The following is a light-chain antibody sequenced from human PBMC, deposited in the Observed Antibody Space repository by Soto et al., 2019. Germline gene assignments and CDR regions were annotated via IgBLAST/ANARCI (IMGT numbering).Light chain of an antibody. CDR1: SGHSTYD. J-gene: IGLJ3*02. Sequence: QLVLIQSPSASASLGASVKLTCTLSSGHSTYDIAWLQQQPEKGPRYLMKLTSDGIHFRGDGIPDRFSGSSSGAERYLTISSLQSEDEADYYCQTWGTGFWLFGGGTKLTVL. V-gene: IGLV4-69*01. CDR2: LTSDGIH. CDR3: QTWGTGFWL.